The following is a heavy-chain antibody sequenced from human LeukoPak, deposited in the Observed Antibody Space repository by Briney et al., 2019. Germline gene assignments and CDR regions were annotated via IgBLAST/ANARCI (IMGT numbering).Heavy chain of an antibody. J-gene: IGHJ5*02. Sequence: SETLSLTCTVSGGSISSYYWSWIRQPPGKGLEWIGYIYYSRSTNYNPSLKSRVTISVDTSKNQFSLKLSSVTAADTAVYYCAATYYYDSSGYKGWFDPWGQGTLVTVSS. CDR2: IYYSRST. CDR1: GGSISSYY. V-gene: IGHV4-59*01. CDR3: AATYYYDSSGYKGWFDP. D-gene: IGHD3-22*01.